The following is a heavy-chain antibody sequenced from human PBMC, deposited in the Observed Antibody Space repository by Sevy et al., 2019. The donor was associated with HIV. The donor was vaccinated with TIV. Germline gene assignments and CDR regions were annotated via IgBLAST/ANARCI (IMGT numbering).Heavy chain of an antibody. V-gene: IGHV3-11*01. CDR2: ISSSGSTI. D-gene: IGHD1-26*01. CDR1: GFTFSDYY. CDR3: ARAGEISIRYWYFDL. J-gene: IGHJ2*01. Sequence: GRSLRLSCAASGFTFSDYYMSWIRQAPGKGLEWVSYISSSGSTIYYADSVKGRFTISRDNAKNSLYLQMNSLRAEDTAVYYCARAGEISIRYWYFDLWGRGTLVTVSS.